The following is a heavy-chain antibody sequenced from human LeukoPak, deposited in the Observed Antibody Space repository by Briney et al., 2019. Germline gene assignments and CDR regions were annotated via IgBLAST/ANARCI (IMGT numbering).Heavy chain of an antibody. D-gene: IGHD6-19*01. CDR2: VDPEDGET. J-gene: IGHJ4*02. CDR1: GYIFTDYY. CDR3: ATPSSGWFDC. Sequence: ASVKVSCKVSGYIFTDYYMHWVQQAPGKGLEWVGLVDPEDGETIYAEKFQGRVTITADTSTDTAYMELSSLRSEDTAVYYCATPSSGWFDCRGQGTLVSVSS. V-gene: IGHV1-69-2*01.